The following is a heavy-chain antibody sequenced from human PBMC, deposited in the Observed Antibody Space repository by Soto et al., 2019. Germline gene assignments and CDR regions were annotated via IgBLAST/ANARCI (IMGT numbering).Heavy chain of an antibody. D-gene: IGHD6-13*01. CDR1: GFTFSDYY. CDR2: ISSSSSYT. J-gene: IGHJ5*02. V-gene: IGHV3-11*06. Sequence: PGGSLRLSCAASGFTFSDYYMSWIRQAPGKGLEWVSYISSSSSYTNYADSVKGRFTISRDNAKNSLYLQMNSLRAEDTAVYYCARVAAAAGTGRFDPWGQGTLVTVSS. CDR3: ARVAAAAGTGRFDP.